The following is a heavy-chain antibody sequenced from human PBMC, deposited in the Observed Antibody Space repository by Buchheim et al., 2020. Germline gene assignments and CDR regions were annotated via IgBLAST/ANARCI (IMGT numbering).Heavy chain of an antibody. CDR3: ARRGSGILFDY. Sequence: QVQLQESGPGPVKPSETLSLTCTVSGGSMTNYYWSWFRQPPGKGLEWIGYIFYSGSLNYSPSLKSRVTISVDTSKNQFSLKLRSVTPADTAVYYCARRGSGILFDYWGQG. CDR1: GGSMTNYY. CDR2: IFYSGSL. J-gene: IGHJ4*02. D-gene: IGHD3-10*01. V-gene: IGHV4-59*01.